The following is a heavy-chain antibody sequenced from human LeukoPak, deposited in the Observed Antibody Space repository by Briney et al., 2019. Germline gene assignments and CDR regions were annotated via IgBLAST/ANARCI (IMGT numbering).Heavy chain of an antibody. J-gene: IGHJ3*02. Sequence: GGSLRLSCAASRFTFSDYYMSWFRQAPGKGLEWISYISTTGSTISYADSVRGRFTISRDNAKNSLYLQMNSLRAEDTALYYCARAPSYSSSWYDPFDIWGQGTMVTVSS. D-gene: IGHD6-13*01. CDR1: RFTFSDYY. CDR2: ISTTGSTI. V-gene: IGHV3-11*01. CDR3: ARAPSYSSSWYDPFDI.